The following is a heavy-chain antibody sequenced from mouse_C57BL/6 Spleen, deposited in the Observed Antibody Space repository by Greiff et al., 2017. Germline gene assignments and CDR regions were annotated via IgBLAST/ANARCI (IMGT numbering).Heavy chain of an antibody. CDR3: ASSYDYDGFAY. V-gene: IGHV1-52*01. D-gene: IGHD2-4*01. J-gene: IGHJ3*01. Sequence: VQLQQPGAELVRPGSSVKLSCKASGYTFTSYWMHWVKQRPIQGLEWIGNIDPSDSETHYNQKFKDKATLTVDKSSSTAYMQLSSLTSEDSAVYYCASSYDYDGFAYWGQGTLVTVSA. CDR1: GYTFTSYW. CDR2: IDPSDSET.